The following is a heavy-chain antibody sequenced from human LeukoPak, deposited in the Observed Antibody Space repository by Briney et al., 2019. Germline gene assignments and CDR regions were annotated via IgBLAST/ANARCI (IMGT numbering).Heavy chain of an antibody. D-gene: IGHD6-19*01. V-gene: IGHV3-23*01. CDR3: ARDSIGWYGIDY. J-gene: IGHJ4*02. CDR1: GFTFSSYG. CDR2: ISGSGGAT. Sequence: GGSLRLSCAASGFTFSSYGMSWVRQAPGKGLEWVSAISGSGGATYYADSVKGRFTISRDNSKNTLHLQMNSLRAEDTAVYYCARDSIGWYGIDYWGQGTLVTVSS.